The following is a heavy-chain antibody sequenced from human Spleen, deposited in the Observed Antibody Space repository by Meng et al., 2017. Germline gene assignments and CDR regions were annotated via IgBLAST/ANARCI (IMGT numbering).Heavy chain of an antibody. CDR1: GFTFSDYY. D-gene: IGHD3-10*01. CDR2: ISSSGGTI. Sequence: GGSLRLSCAASGFTFSDYYMSWIRQAPGKGLEWISYISSSGGTIYYADSVKGRFTISRDNAKNSLYLQMNSLRAEDTAVYYCARDSGGSGSYTVWFDPWGQGTLVTVSS. J-gene: IGHJ5*02. V-gene: IGHV3-11*04. CDR3: ARDSGGSGSYTVWFDP.